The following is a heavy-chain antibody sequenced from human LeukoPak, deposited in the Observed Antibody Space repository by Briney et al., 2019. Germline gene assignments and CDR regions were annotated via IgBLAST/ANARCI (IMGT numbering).Heavy chain of an antibody. V-gene: IGHV3-23*01. D-gene: IGHD4-17*01. J-gene: IGHJ4*02. CDR1: GFTFSSYA. CDR3: AKSYGDYTFDY. Sequence: PGGSLRLSCAASGFTFSSYAMSWVRQAPGKGLEWVSAISGSGGSTYYADSVKGRFTISSDTSKNTLYLQKNSLRAEDTAVYYCAKSYGDYTFDYWGQGTLVTVSS. CDR2: ISGSGGST.